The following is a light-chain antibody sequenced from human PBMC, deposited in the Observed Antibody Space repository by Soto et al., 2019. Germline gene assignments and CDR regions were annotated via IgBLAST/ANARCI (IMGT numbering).Light chain of an antibody. CDR1: QSVSSNF. J-gene: IGKJ4*01. V-gene: IGKV3-20*01. Sequence: EIVLTQSPGTLSLSPGERATLSCSQSVSSNFLAWNQHKPGQAPRLLMYGAASGATGIPERFSGRGSGADFPLTTGELGPKDFPFNCGRKGGTPPLTFGAGTKVEVK. CDR3: RKGGTPPLT. CDR2: GAA.